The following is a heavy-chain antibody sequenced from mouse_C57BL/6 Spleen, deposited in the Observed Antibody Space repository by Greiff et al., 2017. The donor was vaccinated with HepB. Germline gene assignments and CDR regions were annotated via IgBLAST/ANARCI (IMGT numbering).Heavy chain of an antibody. CDR2: IYPGSGST. Sequence: VQLQQPGAELVKPGASVKMSCKASGYTFTSYWITWVKQRPGQGLEWIGDIYPGSGSTNYNEKFKSKATLTVDTSSSTAYMQLSSLTSEDSAVYYCARSRDYYGSSWNDYWGQGTTLTVSS. J-gene: IGHJ2*01. CDR1: GYTFTSYW. CDR3: ARSRDYYGSSWNDY. V-gene: IGHV1-55*01. D-gene: IGHD1-1*01.